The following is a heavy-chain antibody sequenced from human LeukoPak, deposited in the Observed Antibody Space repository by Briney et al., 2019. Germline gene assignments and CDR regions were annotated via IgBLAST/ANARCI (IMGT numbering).Heavy chain of an antibody. J-gene: IGHJ4*02. V-gene: IGHV3-53*01. Sequence: PGGSLRLSCTVSGFTVSSNSMSWVRQAPGKGLEWVSFIYSYNTHYSDSVKGRFTISRYNSKNTLYLQMNRLRAEDTAVYYCARAGQEWFGELGFDQWGQGTLVIVSS. CDR2: IYSYNT. CDR3: ARAGQEWFGELGFDQ. D-gene: IGHD3-10*01. CDR1: GFTVSSNS.